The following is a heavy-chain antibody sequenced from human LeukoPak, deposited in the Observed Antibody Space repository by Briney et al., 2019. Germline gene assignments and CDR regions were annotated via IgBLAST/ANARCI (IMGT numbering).Heavy chain of an antibody. CDR1: GGSINGYY. V-gene: IGHV4-59*01. CDR3: ARGIMTTVHTFDY. D-gene: IGHD4-11*01. CDR2: VYYSAST. J-gene: IGHJ4*02. Sequence: DLSETVSLTCTVSGGSINGYYWSWVRQPPGKGLEWIGYVYYSASTNYNPSLKNRVTISVDTSKKQFSLRLSSVTAAETAVYYCARGIMTTVHTFDYWGQGTLVTVSS.